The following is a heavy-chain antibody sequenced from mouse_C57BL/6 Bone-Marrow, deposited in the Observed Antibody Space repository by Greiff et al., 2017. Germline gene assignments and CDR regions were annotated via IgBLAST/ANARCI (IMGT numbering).Heavy chain of an antibody. V-gene: IGHV1-81*01. J-gene: IGHJ4*01. Sequence: QVQLQQSGAELARPGASVKLSCKASGYTFTSYGISWVKQITGQGLEWIGEIYPRSGNTYYNEKFKGKATLTADKSSSTAYMELRSLTSEDSAVYFCARYYYGSSYAMDYWGQGTSVTVSS. D-gene: IGHD1-1*01. CDR3: ARYYYGSSYAMDY. CDR1: GYTFTSYG. CDR2: IYPRSGNT.